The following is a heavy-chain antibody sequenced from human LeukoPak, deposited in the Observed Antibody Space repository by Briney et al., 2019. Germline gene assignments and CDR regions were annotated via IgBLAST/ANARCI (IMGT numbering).Heavy chain of an antibody. CDR2: ISSRSAYI. Sequence: GGSLTLFCAASGYAFSDYSMNWLRQARGKGLECVSSISSRSAYIHYTDSVKGRFTISRDNAENSLYLQMNNLRADDTAVYYCARDRSGSYPYYFDYWGQGTVVTVSS. J-gene: IGHJ4*02. CDR1: GYAFSDYS. CDR3: ARDRSGSYPYYFDY. V-gene: IGHV3-21*01. D-gene: IGHD1-26*01.